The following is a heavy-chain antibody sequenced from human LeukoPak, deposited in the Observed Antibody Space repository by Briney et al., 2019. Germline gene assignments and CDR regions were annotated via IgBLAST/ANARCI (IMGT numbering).Heavy chain of an antibody. D-gene: IGHD2-8*01. V-gene: IGHV3-23*01. J-gene: IGHJ4*02. CDR1: GFTFSNYA. Sequence: GGSLRLSCAASGFTFSNYAMSWVRQAPGKGLEWVSAISGSGGSTFYADSVKGRFTISRDNSKDTLFLQMNSLRDEDTAVYYCTRVYLERLTAGYFDHWGQGTLVTVSP. CDR3: TRVYLERLTAGYFDH. CDR2: ISGSGGST.